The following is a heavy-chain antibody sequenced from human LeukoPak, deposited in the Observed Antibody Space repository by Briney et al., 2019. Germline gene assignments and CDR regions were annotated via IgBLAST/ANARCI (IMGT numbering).Heavy chain of an antibody. D-gene: IGHD2-21*02. CDR3: ARGGIYTVTRQQDY. Sequence: ASVKVSCKASGYTFTGYGINWVRQAPGQGLEWMGWISANNGNTNYAEKLQGRVTMTTDTPTGTAYMELRSLRSDDTAVYYCARGGIYTVTRQQDYWGQGTLVTVSS. CDR2: ISANNGNT. V-gene: IGHV1-18*01. CDR1: GYTFTGYG. J-gene: IGHJ4*02.